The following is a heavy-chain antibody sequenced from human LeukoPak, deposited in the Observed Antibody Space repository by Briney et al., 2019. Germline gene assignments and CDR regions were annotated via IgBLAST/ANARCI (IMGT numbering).Heavy chain of an antibody. CDR1: GYTFTSCD. Sequence: ASVKVSCKASGYTFTSCDVTWVRQAPGQGLEWMGWISAYNGNTNYAQKLQGRVTMTTDTATSTAYMELRSLRSDDTAVYYCARTYGSGSYYNGLIDYWGQGTLVTVSS. CDR3: ARTYGSGSYYNGLIDY. J-gene: IGHJ4*02. CDR2: ISAYNGNT. V-gene: IGHV1-18*01. D-gene: IGHD3-10*01.